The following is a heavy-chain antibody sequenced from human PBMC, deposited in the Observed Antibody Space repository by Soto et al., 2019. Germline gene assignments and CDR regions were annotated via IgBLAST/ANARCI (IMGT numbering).Heavy chain of an antibody. J-gene: IGHJ4*02. D-gene: IGHD3-16*01. Sequence: EVQLVESGGGLVKPGGSLRLSCAASGFTFSDYAMHWVRQAPGKGLEWVSSISSGSNYIYYADSGKGRFTISRDNAENSLYLQMNTLRAEDTAVYYCARDLAQLGVSFDQWGQGTLVTVSS. CDR1: GFTFSDYA. CDR2: ISSGSNYI. CDR3: ARDLAQLGVSFDQ. V-gene: IGHV3-21*01.